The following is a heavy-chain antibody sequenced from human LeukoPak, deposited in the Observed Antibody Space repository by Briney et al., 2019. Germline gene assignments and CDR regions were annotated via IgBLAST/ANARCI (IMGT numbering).Heavy chain of an antibody. J-gene: IGHJ3*02. V-gene: IGHV3-33*06. CDR1: GFTFSSYG. CDR2: IWYDGSNK. Sequence: GGSLRLSCAASGFTFSSYGMHWVRQAPGKGLEWVAVIWYDGSNKYYADSVKGRFTISRDNSKNTLYLQMNSLRAEDTAVYYCAKGVWATILTNDAFDIWGQGTMVTVSS. D-gene: IGHD3-9*01. CDR3: AKGVWATILTNDAFDI.